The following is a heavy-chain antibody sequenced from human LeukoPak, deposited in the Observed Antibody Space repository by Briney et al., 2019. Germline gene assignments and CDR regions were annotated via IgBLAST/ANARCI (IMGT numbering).Heavy chain of an antibody. D-gene: IGHD2-8*01. J-gene: IGHJ6*02. CDR1: GGSISSYY. V-gene: IGHV4-59*01. CDR3: ARIPPTSLRPKSPGTSTKYYYGMDV. CDR2: IYYSGST. Sequence: PSETLSLTCTDSGGSISSYYWSWIRQPPGKGLEWIGYIYYSGSTNYNPSLKSRVTISVDTSKNQFSLKLSSVTAADTAVYYCARIPPTSLRPKSPGTSTKYYYGMDVWGQGTTVTVSS.